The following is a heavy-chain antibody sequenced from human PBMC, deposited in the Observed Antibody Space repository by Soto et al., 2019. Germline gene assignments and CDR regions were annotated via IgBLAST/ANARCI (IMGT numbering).Heavy chain of an antibody. D-gene: IGHD1-1*01. CDR3: AKALDNWSDGGYFDY. J-gene: IGHJ4*02. Sequence: EVQLLESGGGLVQPGGSLRVSCAASGFTFSSYAMSWVRQAPGKGLEWVSTISGSGDSAYYADSVKGRFTISRDNSKNTLYLQVNSLRAGDTAVYYCAKALDNWSDGGYFDYWGQGTLVTVSS. CDR2: ISGSGDSA. CDR1: GFTFSSYA. V-gene: IGHV3-23*01.